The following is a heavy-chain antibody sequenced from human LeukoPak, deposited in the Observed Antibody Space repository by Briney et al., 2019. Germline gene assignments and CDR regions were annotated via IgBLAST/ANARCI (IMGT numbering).Heavy chain of an antibody. CDR1: GGSISSSSYY. D-gene: IGHD3/OR15-3a*01. V-gene: IGHV4-39*01. J-gene: IGHJ4*02. Sequence: PSETLSLTCTVSGGSISSSSYYWGWIRQPPGKGREWIGSIYYSGSTYYNPSLKSRVTISVDTSKNQFSLKLSSVTAADTAVYYCASLGLAIYYFDYWGQGTLVTVSS. CDR2: IYYSGST. CDR3: ASLGLAIYYFDY.